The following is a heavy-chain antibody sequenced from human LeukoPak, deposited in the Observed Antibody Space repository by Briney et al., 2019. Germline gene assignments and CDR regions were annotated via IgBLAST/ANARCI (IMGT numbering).Heavy chain of an antibody. CDR2: ISGSGGSI. Sequence: GGSLRLSCAASGFTLSSYAMSGVRQAPGKGLEWVSAISGSGGSIYYADSVKGRFTISRDNSKNTLYLQMNSLRAEDTAVYYCAKWDYDSSGYYFDYWGQGTLVTVSS. J-gene: IGHJ4*02. D-gene: IGHD3-22*01. CDR1: GFTLSSYA. CDR3: AKWDYDSSGYYFDY. V-gene: IGHV3-23*01.